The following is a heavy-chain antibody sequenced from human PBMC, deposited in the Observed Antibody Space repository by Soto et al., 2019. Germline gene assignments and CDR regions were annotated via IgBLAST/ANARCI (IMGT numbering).Heavy chain of an antibody. V-gene: IGHV3-30*18. Sequence: PGGSLRLSCAASGFTFSSYGMHWVRQAPGKGLEWVAVISYDGSNKYYADSVKGRFTISRDNSKNTLYLQMNSLRAEDTALYYCAKESQGDWAAGKAGMDVWGQGTTVTVSS. J-gene: IGHJ6*02. CDR3: AKESQGDWAAGKAGMDV. CDR2: ISYDGSNK. CDR1: GFTFSSYG. D-gene: IGHD6-13*01.